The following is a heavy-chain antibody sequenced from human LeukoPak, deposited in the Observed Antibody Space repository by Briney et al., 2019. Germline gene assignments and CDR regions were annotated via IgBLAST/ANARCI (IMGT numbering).Heavy chain of an antibody. CDR3: ARELAAAGP. Sequence: SETLSLTCTVSGGSISSYYWSWLRQPPGKGLECIGYINYSGSINYNPSLKSRVTISVDTSKNQFSLKLSSVTAADTAVYYCARELAAAGPWGQGTLVTVSS. D-gene: IGHD6-13*01. J-gene: IGHJ5*02. V-gene: IGHV4-59*01. CDR1: GGSISSYY. CDR2: INYSGSI.